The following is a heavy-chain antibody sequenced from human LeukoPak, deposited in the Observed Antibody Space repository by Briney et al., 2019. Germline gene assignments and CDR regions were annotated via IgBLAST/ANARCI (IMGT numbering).Heavy chain of an antibody. Sequence: PGGSLRLSCAASGFTFSSYSMNWVRQAPGKGLEWVSSISSSSNYIYYADSVKGRFTISRDNAKNSLYLQMNSLRAEDTAVYYCARDYVWGSYRPTPGDPWGQGTLVTVSS. D-gene: IGHD3-16*02. V-gene: IGHV3-21*01. CDR2: ISSSSNYI. CDR3: ARDYVWGSYRPTPGDP. CDR1: GFTFSSYS. J-gene: IGHJ5*02.